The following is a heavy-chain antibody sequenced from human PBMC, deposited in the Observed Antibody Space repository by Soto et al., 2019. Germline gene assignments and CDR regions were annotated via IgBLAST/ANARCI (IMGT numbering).Heavy chain of an antibody. V-gene: IGHV1-18*01. J-gene: IGHJ4*02. CDR1: GGTFASFG. CDR3: ARDQEPITDRILQY. Sequence: ASVKVSCKASGGTFASFGFSWVRQAPGQGLEWLGWISAYKGNTHYAQKVRDRVTLTTDTSTNTAYMELRSLTSDDTAVYYCARDQEPITDRILQYWGQGTRVTVSS. D-gene: IGHD3-10*01. CDR2: ISAYKGNT.